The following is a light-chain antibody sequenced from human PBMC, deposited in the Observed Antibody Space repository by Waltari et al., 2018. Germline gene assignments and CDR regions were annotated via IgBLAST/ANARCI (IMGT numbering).Light chain of an antibody. V-gene: IGLV1-44*01. Sequence: QSVVTQPPSASAPPGPRVPMSCSGSNSNTGKNTVNWYQQLPGPAPKLLVFRNDQRPSGVPDRFSASRSGTSASLAISGLQFDDEADYYCATWDDSLNGWVFGGGTRLTVL. CDR2: RND. J-gene: IGLJ3*02. CDR1: NSNTGKNT. CDR3: ATWDDSLNGWV.